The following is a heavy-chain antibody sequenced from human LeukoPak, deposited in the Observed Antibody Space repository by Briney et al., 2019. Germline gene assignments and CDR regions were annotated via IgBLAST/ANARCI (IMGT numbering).Heavy chain of an antibody. J-gene: IGHJ6*03. V-gene: IGHV3-15*01. CDR3: TTRVYGDYPYYYYYMDV. Sequence: GGSLRLSCVASGFTFSNAWMSWVRQAPGKGLEWVGRIKSKTDGGTTDYAAPVKGRFTISRDDSKNTLYLQMNSLKTEDTAVYYCTTRVYGDYPYYYYYMDVWGKGTTVTVSS. CDR1: GFTFSNAW. CDR2: IKSKTDGGTT. D-gene: IGHD4-17*01.